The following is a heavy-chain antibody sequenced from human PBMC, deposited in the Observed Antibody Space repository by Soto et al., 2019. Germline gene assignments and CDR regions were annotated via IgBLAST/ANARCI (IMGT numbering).Heavy chain of an antibody. CDR1: GGSIRTYY. D-gene: IGHD2-2*02. Sequence: SETLSLTCTVSGGSIRTYYWSWIRQPPGKGLEWIGYIYYTGSTNYNPSLKSRVTISIDTSKNQFSLKLTSVTAADTAVYYCAREYCSSTSCYIHYWGQGILVTVSS. CDR2: IYYTGST. J-gene: IGHJ4*02. CDR3: AREYCSSTSCYIHY. V-gene: IGHV4-59*01.